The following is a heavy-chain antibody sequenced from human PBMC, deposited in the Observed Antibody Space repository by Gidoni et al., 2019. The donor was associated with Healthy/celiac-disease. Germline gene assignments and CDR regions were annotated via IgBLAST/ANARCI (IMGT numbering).Heavy chain of an antibody. CDR2: ISAYNGNT. V-gene: IGHV1-18*01. CDR3: AREVVRGVIGGNWFDP. Sequence: QVHLLQSGAEVKKPGASVKVSCKASGYTFTSSGISWVRQAPGQGLEWMGWISAYNGNTNYAQKLQGRVTMTTDTSTSTAYMELRSLRSDDTAVYYCAREVVRGVIGGNWFDPWGQGTLVTVSS. J-gene: IGHJ5*02. D-gene: IGHD3-10*01. CDR1: GYTFTSSG.